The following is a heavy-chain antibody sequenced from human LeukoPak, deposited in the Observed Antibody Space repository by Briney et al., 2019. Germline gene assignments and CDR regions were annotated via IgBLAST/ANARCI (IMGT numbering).Heavy chain of an antibody. CDR2: INPNSGNT. CDR3: ATGRRGLVYLTRFDY. D-gene: IGHD3-16*01. V-gene: IGHV1-8*01. Sequence: ASVKVSCKASGYTFTTYDINWVRQATGQGLEWMGWINPNSGNTGYAQKFQGRVTMTRSTSISTAYMELSSLRSEDTAVYYCATGRRGLVYLTRFDYWGQGTLVTVSS. J-gene: IGHJ4*02. CDR1: GYTFTTYD.